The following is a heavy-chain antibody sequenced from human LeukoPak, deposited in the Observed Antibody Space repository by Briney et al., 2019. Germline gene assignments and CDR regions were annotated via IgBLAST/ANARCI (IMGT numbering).Heavy chain of an antibody. Sequence: GGSLRLSCAASGFTFSSYEMNWVRQAPGKGLEWVSYISSSDSTIYYADSVKGRFTISRDNAKNSLYLQMNSLRAEDTAVYCCARVAINDYGDYFDYWGQGTLVTVSS. CDR3: ARVAINDYGDYFDY. CDR1: GFTFSSYE. CDR2: ISSSDSTI. V-gene: IGHV3-48*03. J-gene: IGHJ4*02. D-gene: IGHD4-17*01.